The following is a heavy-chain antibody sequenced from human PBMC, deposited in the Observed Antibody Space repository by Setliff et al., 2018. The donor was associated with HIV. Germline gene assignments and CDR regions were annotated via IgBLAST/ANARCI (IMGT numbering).Heavy chain of an antibody. CDR2: IYSSGTT. J-gene: IGHJ3*02. Sequence: SETLSLTCFVSGVSISDHYWGWIRQPPGKGLEWIGYIYSSGTTQYNPSVESRVTMSLDTSRDQFSLKLRSVTAADTAMYYCAREHCSGGSCNGFDIWGQGTMVTVSS. CDR1: GVSISDHY. CDR3: AREHCSGGSCNGFDI. V-gene: IGHV4-4*09. D-gene: IGHD2-15*01.